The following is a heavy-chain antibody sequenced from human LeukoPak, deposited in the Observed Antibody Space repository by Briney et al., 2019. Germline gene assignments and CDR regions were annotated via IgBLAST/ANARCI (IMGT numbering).Heavy chain of an antibody. CDR1: GLSFNSCG. CDR2: ISSDGSNK. CDR3: ASQKPGLAPSFDY. D-gene: IGHD3/OR15-3a*01. Sequence: PGGSLRLSCAASGLSFNSCGMHWVRRAPGKGLEWVAVISSDGSNKYYADSVKGRFTISRDNSKNTLYLQMNSLRAEDTAVYYCASQKPGLAPSFDYWGQGTLVTVSS. J-gene: IGHJ4*02. V-gene: IGHV3-30*03.